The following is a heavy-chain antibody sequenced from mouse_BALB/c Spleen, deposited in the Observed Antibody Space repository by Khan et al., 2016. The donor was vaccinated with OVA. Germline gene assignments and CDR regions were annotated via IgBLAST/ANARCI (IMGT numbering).Heavy chain of an antibody. D-gene: IGHD1-1*01. CDR2: IYPFNDAT. CDR1: GYTFTSYV. Sequence: VQLQQSGPEVVKPGASVKMSCKASGYTFTSYVMHWVKQKPGQGLEWIGYIYPFNDATKFNEKFNGKATLTSDKSSSTVYMELSSLTSEDSAVFYCAPFGSYYVSFVYWGQGTLVTVSA. V-gene: IGHV1S136*01. J-gene: IGHJ3*01. CDR3: APFGSYYVSFVY.